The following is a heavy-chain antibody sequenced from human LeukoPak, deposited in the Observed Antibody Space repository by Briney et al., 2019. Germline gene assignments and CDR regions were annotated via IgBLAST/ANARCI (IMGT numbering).Heavy chain of an antibody. Sequence: GGPLRLSCAASGFTFRDYYMSWIRQAPGKALEWVSYISSSGSDIYYSDSVKGRFTISRDNAKNSLYLQMNSLRAEDTAVYYCATYRQVLLPFESWGQGTLVTVSS. CDR3: ATYRQVLLPFES. CDR2: ISSSGSDI. D-gene: IGHD2-8*02. V-gene: IGHV3-11*04. J-gene: IGHJ4*02. CDR1: GFTFRDYY.